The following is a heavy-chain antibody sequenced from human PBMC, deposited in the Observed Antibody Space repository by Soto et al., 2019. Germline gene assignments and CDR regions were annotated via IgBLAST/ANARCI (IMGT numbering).Heavy chain of an antibody. CDR3: ARGSYDILTGYRTYYFDY. D-gene: IGHD3-9*01. J-gene: IGHJ4*02. CDR2: INHSGST. Sequence: PSETLSLTCTVSGGSVSSNSYSWGWIRQPPGKGLEWIGEINHSGSTNYNPSLKSRVTISVDTSKNQFSLKLSSVTAADTAVYYCARGSYDILTGYRTYYFDYWGQGTLVTVS. CDR1: GGSVSSNSYS. V-gene: IGHV4-39*07.